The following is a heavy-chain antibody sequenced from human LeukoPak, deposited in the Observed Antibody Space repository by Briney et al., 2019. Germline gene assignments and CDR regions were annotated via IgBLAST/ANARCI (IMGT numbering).Heavy chain of an antibody. V-gene: IGHV3-21*01. Sequence: GGSLRLSCAVSGFTFKSTFMNWVRQAPGKGLEWVSSISSSGSYIHYADSVKGRFTVSRDNDNDTLYLHMTGLSAEDSATYYCTRDYGARDDWGQGTVVTVSS. J-gene: IGHJ4*02. CDR1: GFTFKSTF. CDR2: ISSSGSYI. D-gene: IGHD4-17*01. CDR3: TRDYGARDD.